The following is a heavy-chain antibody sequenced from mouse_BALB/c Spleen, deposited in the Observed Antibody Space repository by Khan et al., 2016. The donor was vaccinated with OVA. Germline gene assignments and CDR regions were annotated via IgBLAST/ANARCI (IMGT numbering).Heavy chain of an antibody. CDR2: ISSDGSYT. V-gene: IGHV5-6*01. CDR1: GFTFSSYG. J-gene: IGHJ3*01. CDR3: ASHLTGSFAY. D-gene: IGHD4-1*01. Sequence: VQGVESGGDLVKPGGSLKLSCAASGFTFSSYGMSWVRQTPDKRLEWVATISSDGSYTYYPDSVKGRFTISRDNVKNTLYLQMSSLKSEDTAMYYCASHLTGSFAYWGQGTLVTVSA.